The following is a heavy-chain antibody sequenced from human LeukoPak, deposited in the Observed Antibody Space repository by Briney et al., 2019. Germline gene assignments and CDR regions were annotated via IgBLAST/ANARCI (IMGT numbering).Heavy chain of an antibody. V-gene: IGHV4-39*07. D-gene: IGHD6-13*01. CDR1: GDSISSSSHY. CDR2: IFYTGST. Sequence: SETLSLTCTVSGDSISSSSHYWGWIRQPPGQGLEWIGSIFYTGSTYYKPSLKSRLSISIDTFKNQFSLKLSSVTAADTAVYYCARVLGIAAAGRMDVWGKGTTVTISS. CDR3: ARVLGIAAAGRMDV. J-gene: IGHJ6*04.